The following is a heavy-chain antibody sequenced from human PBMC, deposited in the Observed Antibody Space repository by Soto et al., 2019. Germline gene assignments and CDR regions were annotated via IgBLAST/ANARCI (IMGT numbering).Heavy chain of an antibody. D-gene: IGHD2-2*01. CDR1: GFTFSTYA. J-gene: IGHJ4*02. CDR2: VSAGGGKT. Sequence: GGSLRLSCAASGFTFSTYAMNWVRQAPGKGLEWVSSVSAGGGKTYYADSVKGRFTISRDNSRNTLYLQMNSLRGEDTAAYFCTKCGRDIVDAPAPSNFWGQGTLVTVSS. V-gene: IGHV3-23*01. CDR3: TKCGRDIVDAPAPSNF.